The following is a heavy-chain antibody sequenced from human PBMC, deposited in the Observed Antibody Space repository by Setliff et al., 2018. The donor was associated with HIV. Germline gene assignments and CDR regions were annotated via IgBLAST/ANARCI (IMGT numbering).Heavy chain of an antibody. CDR3: AKGLDYVDSSGYSNFRR. J-gene: IGHJ4*02. D-gene: IGHD3-22*01. Sequence: GGSLRLSCAASGFTFSSYAMNWVRQAPGKGLAWVSAASGSGTATEYADSVEGRFTITRANSKNGLYLEMNNLRAEDTAIYYCAKGLDYVDSSGYSNFRRWGQGTQVTVSS. CDR1: GFTFSSYA. V-gene: IGHV3-23*01. CDR2: ASGSGTAT.